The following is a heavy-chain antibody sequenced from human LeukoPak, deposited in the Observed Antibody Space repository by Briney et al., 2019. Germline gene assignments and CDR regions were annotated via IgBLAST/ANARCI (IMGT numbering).Heavy chain of an antibody. V-gene: IGHV3-48*03. CDR3: ARGMNWGIFDY. J-gene: IGHJ4*02. CDR1: KFTFSNYE. Sequence: GGSLRLSCAASKFTFSNYEMNWVRQAPGKGLEWVSYISSSGSTIYYADSVKGRFTISRDNAKNSLYLQMNSLRAEDTAVYYCARGMNWGIFDYWGQGTLVTVSS. D-gene: IGHD7-27*01. CDR2: ISSSGSTI.